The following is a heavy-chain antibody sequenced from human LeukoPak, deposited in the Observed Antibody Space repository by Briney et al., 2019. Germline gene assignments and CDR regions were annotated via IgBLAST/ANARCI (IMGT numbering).Heavy chain of an antibody. V-gene: IGHV4-59*08. CDR3: ARQGSVGLADAFDV. J-gene: IGHJ3*01. D-gene: IGHD3/OR15-3a*01. Sequence: SETLSLPCTVSGGSFSSYYWSWIRQPPGKGLEWIGYVYYSGSTIYNPSLKSRVAMSVDTSKDQFSLKLTSVTAADTALYYCARQGSVGLADAFDVWGQGTLVTVSS. CDR2: VYYSGST. CDR1: GGSFSSYY.